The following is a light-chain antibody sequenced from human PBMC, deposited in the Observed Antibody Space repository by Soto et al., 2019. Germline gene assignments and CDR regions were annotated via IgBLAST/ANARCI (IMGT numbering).Light chain of an antibody. CDR1: ESVHKW. V-gene: IGKV1-5*01. CDR3: QQYKSYST. J-gene: IGKJ5*01. Sequence: DIQMTQSPPALSASVGDRVTITCRASESVHKWLAWYQQRPGKAPKLLIYDASTLESGVPSRFSGGGSGTEFTLTINNLQPDDLATYICQQYKSYSTFGRGTRLEIK. CDR2: DAS.